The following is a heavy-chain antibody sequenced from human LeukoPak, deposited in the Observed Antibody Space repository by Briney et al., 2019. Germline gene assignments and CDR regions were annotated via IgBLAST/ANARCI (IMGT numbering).Heavy chain of an antibody. Sequence: GGSLRLSCAASGFTFSSYAMSWVRQAPGKGVGWVSAIIGSGGSTYYADSGKGRFTISRDNSKNTLYLQMNILRAEDTAVYYCAKFEEVVQAAIGALPPGYWGQGTLVTVSS. CDR3: AKFEEVVQAAIGALPPGY. CDR2: IIGSGGST. J-gene: IGHJ4*02. CDR1: GFTFSSYA. V-gene: IGHV3-23*01. D-gene: IGHD2-2*01.